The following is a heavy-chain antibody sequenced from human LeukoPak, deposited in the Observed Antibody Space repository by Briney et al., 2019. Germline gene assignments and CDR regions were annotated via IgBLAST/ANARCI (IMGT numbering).Heavy chain of an antibody. CDR3: VRKMKTGSSSGDYDY. V-gene: IGHV3-21*06. Sequence: GGSLRLSCAASGFIFSGHTMNWVRQAPGRGLEWVSSISTRSTYIYYAGSVEGRFTISRDNPKNSLFLQMNSLRAEDTAIYYCVRKMKTGSSSGDYDYWGQGTLVTVSS. CDR1: GFIFSGHT. CDR2: ISTRSTYI. J-gene: IGHJ4*02. D-gene: IGHD1-1*01.